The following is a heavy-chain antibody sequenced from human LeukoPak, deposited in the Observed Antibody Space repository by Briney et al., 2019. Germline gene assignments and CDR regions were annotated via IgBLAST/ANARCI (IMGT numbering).Heavy chain of an antibody. J-gene: IGHJ4*02. CDR3: AKDWYDY. V-gene: IGHV3-23*01. CDR1: GFTFSSYA. Sequence: GGSLRLSCTASGFTFSSYALSWVCEAPGTGLEGVATMGDSGVWTHYADSVKGRFTISRDNSKNTLYLQMNSLSVDDTAIYYCAKDWYDYWGQGTLVTVSS. D-gene: IGHD2-15*01. CDR2: MGDSGVWT.